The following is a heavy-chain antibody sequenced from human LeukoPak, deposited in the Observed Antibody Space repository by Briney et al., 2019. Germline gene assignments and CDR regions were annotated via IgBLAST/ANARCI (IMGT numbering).Heavy chain of an antibody. V-gene: IGHV1-2*02. CDR1: GYTFTGYY. CDR2: INPNSGGT. Sequence: ASVKVSCKASGYTFTGYYMHWVRQAPGQGLEWMGWINPNSGGTNYAQKFQGRVTMTRDTTISTAYMELSRLRSDDTAVYYCARDFDDGRFGEFLNWFDPWGQGTLVTVSS. J-gene: IGHJ5*02. D-gene: IGHD3-10*01. CDR3: ARDFDDGRFGEFLNWFDP.